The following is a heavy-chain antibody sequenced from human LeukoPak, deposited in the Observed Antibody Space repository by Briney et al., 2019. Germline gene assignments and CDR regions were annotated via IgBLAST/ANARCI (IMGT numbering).Heavy chain of an antibody. D-gene: IGHD1-1*01. V-gene: IGHV3-7*05. J-gene: IGHJ4*02. CDR2: IKQDGIEK. Sequence: GGSLRLSCAASGFTFSNYWMTWVRQPPGKGLEWVANIKQDGIEKYYVDSVKGRFTISRDNAENSLFLQMDSLSAEDTAVYYCARITTWYFDYWGQGTLVTVSS. CDR3: ARITTWYFDY. CDR1: GFTFSNYW.